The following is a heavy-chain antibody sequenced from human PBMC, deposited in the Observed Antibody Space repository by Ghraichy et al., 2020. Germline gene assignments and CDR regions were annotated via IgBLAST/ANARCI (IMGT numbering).Heavy chain of an antibody. Sequence: GGSLRLSCAASGFTFSSSAMTWVRLAPGKGLQWVSVISGSGDSTYYADSVKGRFTISRDNSKNTLYLQMNNLRAEDTALYFCAKGSGGTLTFFDYWGQGTLVTISS. CDR1: GFTFSSSA. V-gene: IGHV3-23*01. CDR2: ISGSGDST. CDR3: AKGSGGTLTFFDY. D-gene: IGHD2-15*01. J-gene: IGHJ4*02.